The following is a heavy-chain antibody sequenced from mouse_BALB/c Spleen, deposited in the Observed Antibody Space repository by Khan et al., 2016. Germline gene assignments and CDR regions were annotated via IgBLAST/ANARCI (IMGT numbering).Heavy chain of an antibody. Sequence: EVQLQESGPGLMKPSQSLSLTCTVTGYSITSDYAWNWIRQFPGNKLEWMGYINYSGDTHYNPSLKSRISITRDTSKNQFFLQLNSVTTEDVARYYCARADYSWFTYWGQGTLVPVSA. CDR3: ARADYSWFTY. D-gene: IGHD1-1*02. CDR1: GYSITSDYA. CDR2: INYSGDT. J-gene: IGHJ3*01. V-gene: IGHV3-2*02.